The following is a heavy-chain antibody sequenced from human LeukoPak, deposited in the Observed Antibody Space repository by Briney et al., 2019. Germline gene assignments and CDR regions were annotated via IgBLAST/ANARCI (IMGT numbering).Heavy chain of an antibody. Sequence: SVKVSCKASGGSFSSYAISWVRQAPGQGLEWMGRIIPIYDLADYAQNFQGRVTITADKSTSTAYMELSSLRSEDTAVYYCAKESEDSGSYSPDYWGLGTLVTVSS. CDR2: IIPIYDLA. J-gene: IGHJ4*02. CDR3: AKESEDSGSYSPDY. V-gene: IGHV1-69*04. D-gene: IGHD3-10*01. CDR1: GGSFSSYA.